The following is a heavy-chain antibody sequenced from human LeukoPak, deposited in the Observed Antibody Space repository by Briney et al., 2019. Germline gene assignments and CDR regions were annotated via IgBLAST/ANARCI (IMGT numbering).Heavy chain of an antibody. J-gene: IGHJ6*02. D-gene: IGHD2-21*01. CDR1: GFTFSSYG. CDR3: ARDLSFSEVVIMRYYYYGIDV. V-gene: IGHV3-7*03. CDR2: IKQDGGEK. Sequence: GGSLRLSCAASGFTFSSYGMSWVRQAPGKGLEWVANIKQDGGEKYYVDSVRGRFTISRDNAKNSLYVQMNSLRDEDTAVYYCARDLSFSEVVIMRYYYYGIDVWGQGNTVTVSS.